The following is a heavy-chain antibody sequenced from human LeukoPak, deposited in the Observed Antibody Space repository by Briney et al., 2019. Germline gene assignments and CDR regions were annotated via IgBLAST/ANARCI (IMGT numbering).Heavy chain of an antibody. CDR1: VFTFNIYA. J-gene: IGHJ5*01. D-gene: IGHD3-22*01. CDR3: AKDRPNYYEANGHYYRRDGDS. V-gene: IGHV3-23*01. CDR2: ISSRSDYT. Sequence: PGGSLRLSCAASVFTFNIYAMSWVRQAPGKGLEWVSSISSRSDYTFYADSVKGRFTISRDNSRNTLYLQMNSLRAEDTAIYYCAKDRPNYYEANGHYYRRDGDSWGQGTLVTVSS.